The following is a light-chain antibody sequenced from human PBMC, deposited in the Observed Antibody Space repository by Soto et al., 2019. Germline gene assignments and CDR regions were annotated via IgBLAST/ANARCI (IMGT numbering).Light chain of an antibody. CDR2: DVT. Sequence: QSALTQPASVYGSSRQSITISCTGTSSDVGAYNFVSWYQQHPGKAPKLMIYDVTNRPSGVSSRFSGSKSGNTASLAISGLQAEDEADYYCSSYTTSNTLVFGGGTKVTVL. CDR3: SSYTTSNTLV. CDR1: SSDVGAYNF. J-gene: IGLJ2*01. V-gene: IGLV2-14*03.